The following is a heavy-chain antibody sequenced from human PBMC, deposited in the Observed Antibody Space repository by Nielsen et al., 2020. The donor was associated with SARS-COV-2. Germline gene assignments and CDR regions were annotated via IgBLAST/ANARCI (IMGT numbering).Heavy chain of an antibody. D-gene: IGHD2-15*01. V-gene: IGHV4-61*08. J-gene: IGHJ4*02. CDR2: IFYSGST. Sequence: SETLSLTCTVSGDSISSDGYYWSWIRQPPGKRLEYIGYIFYSGSTYYNPSLNSRVTISSDTTKNQFSLKLSSVTAADTAVYYCARHAGGGGSYYLDYWGQGTLVTVSS. CDR1: GDSISSDGYY. CDR3: ARHAGGGGSYYLDY.